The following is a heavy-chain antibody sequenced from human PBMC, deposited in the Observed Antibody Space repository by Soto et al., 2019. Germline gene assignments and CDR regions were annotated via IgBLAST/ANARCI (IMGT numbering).Heavy chain of an antibody. CDR2: IYYSGST. Sequence: SETLSLTCTVSGGSISSGGYYWSWIRQHPGKGLEWIGYIYYSGSTYYNPSLKSRVTISVDTSKNQFSLKLSSVTAADTAVYYCARGPRAYSSGWYTLDYWGQGTLVTVSS. CDR1: GGSISSGGYY. CDR3: ARGPRAYSSGWYTLDY. D-gene: IGHD6-19*01. V-gene: IGHV4-31*03. J-gene: IGHJ4*02.